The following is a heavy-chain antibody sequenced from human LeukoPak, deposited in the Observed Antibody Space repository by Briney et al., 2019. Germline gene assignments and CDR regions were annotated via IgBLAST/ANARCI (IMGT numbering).Heavy chain of an antibody. J-gene: IGHJ4*02. CDR1: GFTFSRYA. CDR3: ARGATGTTFDY. D-gene: IGHD1-1*01. Sequence: RTGGSLRLSCAASGFTFSRYAMNRVRQAPGKGLEWVSGINWNGGSTGYADSVKGRFTISRDNAKNSLYLQMNSLRAEDTALYYCARGATGTTFDYWGQGTLVTVSS. CDR2: INWNGGST. V-gene: IGHV3-20*04.